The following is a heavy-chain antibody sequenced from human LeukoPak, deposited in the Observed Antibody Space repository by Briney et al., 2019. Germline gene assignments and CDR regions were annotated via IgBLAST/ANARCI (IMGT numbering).Heavy chain of an antibody. CDR2: ISDNSNYI. V-gene: IGHV3-21*01. Sequence: PGGSLRLSCAASGFTFNTYSMNWVRQAPGKGLEWVSSISDNSNYIYYSDSVEGRFTISRANAKNSLYLQMNSLRVEDTAVYYCANHFACGSTSCPPFDSWGQGTLVTVSS. CDR3: ANHFACGSTSCPPFDS. J-gene: IGHJ4*02. CDR1: GFTFNTYS. D-gene: IGHD2-2*01.